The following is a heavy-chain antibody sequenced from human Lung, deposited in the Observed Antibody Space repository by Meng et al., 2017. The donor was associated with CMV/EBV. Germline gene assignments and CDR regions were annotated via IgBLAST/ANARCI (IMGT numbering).Heavy chain of an antibody. CDR3: ASGLRFLESSTPRDY. Sequence: SXKISXSVSGFTFSDYYMHWFRQAPGKGLEWVSYISSTGGTRYYADSVNGRFTVSRDNVKSSLFLQMNSLRVEDTAVYYCASGLRFLESSTPRDYWGQGXLVTVSS. V-gene: IGHV3-11*01. CDR2: ISSTGGTR. J-gene: IGHJ4*02. CDR1: GFTFSDYY. D-gene: IGHD3-3*01.